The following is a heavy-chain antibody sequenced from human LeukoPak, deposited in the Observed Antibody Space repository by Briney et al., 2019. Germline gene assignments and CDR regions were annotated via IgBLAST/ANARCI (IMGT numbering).Heavy chain of an antibody. CDR2: INAGNGNT. J-gene: IGHJ4*02. Sequence: ASVKVSCKASGYSFTSYAMHWVRQAPGQRLEWMGWINAGNGNTKYSQKFQGRVTITRDTSASTAYMELSSLRSEDTDVYYCARAPYYYDSSGYYSWGQGTLVTVSS. D-gene: IGHD3-22*01. CDR1: GYSFTSYA. CDR3: ARAPYYYDSSGYYS. V-gene: IGHV1-3*01.